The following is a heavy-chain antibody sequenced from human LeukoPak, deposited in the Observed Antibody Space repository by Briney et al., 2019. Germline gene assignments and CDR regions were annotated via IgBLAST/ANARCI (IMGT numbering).Heavy chain of an antibody. Sequence: GGSLRLSCAASGFTFSSYAMHWVRQAPGKGLEWVTVISYHARDQFYADSVKGRFTVSRDNSKNTLYLQMNSLRADDTAIYYCARNQQLGGHSYYYYGMDVWGQGTTVTVSS. D-gene: IGHD3-16*01. CDR2: ISYHARDQ. CDR3: ARNQQLGGHSYYYYGMDV. CDR1: GFTFSSYA. J-gene: IGHJ6*02. V-gene: IGHV3-30*04.